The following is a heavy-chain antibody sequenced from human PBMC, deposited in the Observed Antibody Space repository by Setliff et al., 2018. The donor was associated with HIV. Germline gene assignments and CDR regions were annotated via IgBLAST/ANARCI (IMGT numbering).Heavy chain of an antibody. CDR3: ARVPFTTGFDP. J-gene: IGHJ5*02. Sequence: SETLSLTCTVSGGSISNYYWRWIRQPAGKGLQWIGRIYTSGSTNYNPSLKRRVTRSVDTSKNQFSLKLSSVTAADTAVYYCARVPFTTGFDPWGQGTLVTVSS. CDR1: GGSISNYY. D-gene: IGHD3-3*01. V-gene: IGHV4-4*07. CDR2: IYTSGST.